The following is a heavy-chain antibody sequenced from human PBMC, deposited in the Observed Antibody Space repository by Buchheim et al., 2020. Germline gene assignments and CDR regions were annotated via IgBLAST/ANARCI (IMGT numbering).Heavy chain of an antibody. V-gene: IGHV3-7*01. Sequence: EVQLLESGGGLAQPGGSLRLSCAASGFSFGTYGMTWVRQAPGKGLEWVANIKQDGSEKYYVDSVKGRFTISRDNAKNSLYLQMNSLRAEDTAVYYCASLRFLEWLPYYFDYWGQGTL. CDR3: ASLRFLEWLPYYFDY. J-gene: IGHJ4*02. CDR2: IKQDGSEK. CDR1: GFSFGTYG. D-gene: IGHD3-3*01.